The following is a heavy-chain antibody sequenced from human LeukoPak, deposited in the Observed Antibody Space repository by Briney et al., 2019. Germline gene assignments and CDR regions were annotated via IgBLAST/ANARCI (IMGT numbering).Heavy chain of an antibody. D-gene: IGHD6-19*01. Sequence: GGSLRLSCAASGFIFSSYTINWARQAPGKGLEWVSSISSSSSYIYYADSVKGRFTISRHNDKNSLYLQMNSLRAEDTAVYYCARRIAVAGFDYWGQGTLVTVSS. CDR1: GFIFSSYT. V-gene: IGHV3-21*03. J-gene: IGHJ4*02. CDR3: ARRIAVAGFDY. CDR2: ISSSSSYI.